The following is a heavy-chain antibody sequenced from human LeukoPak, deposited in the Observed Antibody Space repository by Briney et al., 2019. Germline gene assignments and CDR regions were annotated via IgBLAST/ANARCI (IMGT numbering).Heavy chain of an antibody. D-gene: IGHD3-3*01. CDR3: AIFWSVYLEAFDI. V-gene: IGHV4-39*01. CDR1: GGSISSSSYY. Sequence: SETLSLTCTVSGGSISSSSYYWGWIRQPPGKGLEWIGSIYYSGSTYYNPSLKSRVTISVDTSKIQFSLKLSSVPAADTAVFYCAIFWSVYLEAFDIWGQGTMVTVSS. CDR2: IYYSGST. J-gene: IGHJ3*02.